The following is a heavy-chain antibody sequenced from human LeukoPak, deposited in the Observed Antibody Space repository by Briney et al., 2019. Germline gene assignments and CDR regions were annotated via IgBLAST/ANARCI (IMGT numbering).Heavy chain of an antibody. CDR2: ISYIGST. CDR1: GGSISSHY. V-gene: IGHV4-59*11. D-gene: IGHD4-17*01. CDR3: ARDPTTVTKGLDI. Sequence: PLETLSLTCTVSGGSISSHYWSWIRQPPGKGLEWIGYISYIGSTNYNPSLKSRVTLSVDTSKNQFSLKLSSVTAADTAVYYCARDPTTVTKGLDIWGQGTMVTVSS. J-gene: IGHJ3*02.